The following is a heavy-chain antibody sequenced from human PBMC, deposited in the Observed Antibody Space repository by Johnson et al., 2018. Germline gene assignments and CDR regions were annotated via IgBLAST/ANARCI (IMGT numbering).Heavy chain of an antibody. CDR2: IKCDGREK. V-gene: IGHV3-52*02. J-gene: IGHJ3*02. Sequence: EEQLLETGGGLVQPGRSLRLSCAASGFTFSSSWMHWVCQAPEKGQEWVADIKCDGREKYYVDSVKGRLTISRDNAKNSLSLQLSSLRVEETAVYYCAKRDGGFDIWGQGTMVTVSS. CDR3: AKRDGGFDI. CDR1: GFTFSSSW. D-gene: IGHD5-24*01.